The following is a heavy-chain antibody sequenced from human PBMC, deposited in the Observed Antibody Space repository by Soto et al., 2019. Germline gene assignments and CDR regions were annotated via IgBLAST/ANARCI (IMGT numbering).Heavy chain of an antibody. V-gene: IGHV1-18*01. J-gene: IGHJ6*02. CDR2: ISAYNGNT. D-gene: IGHD1-26*01. CDR3: ARDIGPYRDYSMDV. CDR1: GYTFTSYG. Sequence: ASVKVSCKASGYTFTSYGISWVRQAPGQGLEWMGWISAYNGNTNYAQKFQGRVTMTTDTSTSTAYMELRSLRSDDTAVYYCARDIGPYRDYSMDVWGQGITVTVSS.